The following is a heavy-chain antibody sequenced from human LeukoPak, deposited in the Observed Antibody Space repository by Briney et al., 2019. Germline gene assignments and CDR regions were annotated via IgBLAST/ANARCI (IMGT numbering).Heavy chain of an antibody. J-gene: IGHJ4*02. CDR1: GFTFSRYN. CDR2: ISTTSSLI. D-gene: IGHD4-11*01. Sequence: GGSLRLSCAASGFTFSRYNMNWVRQAPGKGLEWISYISTTSSLIYYADSVKGRFTVSRDNAKNSLYLQMNSLRAEDTAVYYCARHSTYAQDDYWGQGTLVTVSS. CDR3: ARHSTYAQDDY. V-gene: IGHV3-48*01.